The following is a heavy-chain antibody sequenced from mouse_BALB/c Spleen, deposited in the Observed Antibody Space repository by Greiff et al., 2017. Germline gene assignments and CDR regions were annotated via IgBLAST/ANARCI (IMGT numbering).Heavy chain of an antibody. V-gene: IGHV1-63*02. CDR2: IYPGGGYT. D-gene: IGHD1-1*01. CDR1: GYTFTNYW. Sequence: QVQLQQSGAELVRPGTSVQISCKASGYTFTNYWLGWVKQRPGHGLEWIGDIYPGGGYTNYNEKFKGKATLAADTSSSTAYMQLSSLTSEDSAVYFCARYGSSYDYAMDYWGQGTSVTVSS. CDR3: ARYGSSYDYAMDY. J-gene: IGHJ4*01.